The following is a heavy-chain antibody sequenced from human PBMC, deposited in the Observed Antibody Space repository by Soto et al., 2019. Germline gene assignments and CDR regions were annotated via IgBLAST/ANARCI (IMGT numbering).Heavy chain of an antibody. CDR3: TLSKTGSYCDC. CDR2: IGASGAGT. V-gene: IGHV3-23*01. J-gene: IGHJ4*02. Sequence: HPGGSLRLSCAASGFPFCSYAMRCVCQAPGKGLEWDSAIGASGAGTYYAEYVKGRMTISRDNPDNTLYVRIKSLRAKETAVYYCTLSKTGSYCDCWRQGSRVTVSS. CDR1: GFPFCSYA. D-gene: IGHD3-9*01.